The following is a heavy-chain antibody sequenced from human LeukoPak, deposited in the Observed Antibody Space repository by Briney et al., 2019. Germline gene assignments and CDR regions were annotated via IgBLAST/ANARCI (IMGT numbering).Heavy chain of an antibody. D-gene: IGHD4-11*01. V-gene: IGHV3-11*06. CDR2: ISSSSSYT. CDR3: ARDYSYLDY. CDR1: GFTFSDYY. J-gene: IGHJ4*02. Sequence: PGGSLRLSCAASGFTFSDYYMSWIRQAPGKGLEWVSYISSSSSYTNYADSVKGRFTISRDNAKNSLYLQMNNLRAEDTAVYYCARDYSYLDYWGQGTLVTVSS.